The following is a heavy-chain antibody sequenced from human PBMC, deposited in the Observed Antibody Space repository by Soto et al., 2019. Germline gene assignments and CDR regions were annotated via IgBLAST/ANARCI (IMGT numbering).Heavy chain of an antibody. CDR2: ISNDGSNI. Sequence: QVQLVESGGGVVQPGRSLRLSCAASGFTFSNFGMHWVRQAPGNGLEWVALISNDGSNIYYGDSVKGRFNISRDNSKNTLYLQMNGLRPEDTAVYYCAKDREKTPVWALHYFDYWGQGIPVTVSS. V-gene: IGHV3-30*18. CDR3: AKDREKTPVWALHYFDY. CDR1: GFTFSNFG. J-gene: IGHJ4*02. D-gene: IGHD2-15*01.